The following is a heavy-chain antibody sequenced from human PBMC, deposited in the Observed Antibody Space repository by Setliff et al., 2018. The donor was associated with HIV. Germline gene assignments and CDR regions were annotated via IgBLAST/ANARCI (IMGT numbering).Heavy chain of an antibody. CDR3: ARASYSSGWYAVMDV. CDR2: IKQDGSEK. V-gene: IGHV3-7*03. Sequence: GSLRLSCAASGFTFSSYWMSWVRQAPGKGLEWVANIKQDGSEKYYVDSVKGRFTISRDNAKNSLYLQMNSLRAEDTAVYYCARASYSSGWYAVMDVWGKGTTVTVSS. CDR1: GFTFSSYW. J-gene: IGHJ6*03. D-gene: IGHD6-19*01.